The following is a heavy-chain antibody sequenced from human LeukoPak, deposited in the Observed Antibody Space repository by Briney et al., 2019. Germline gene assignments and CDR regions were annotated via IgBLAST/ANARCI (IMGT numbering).Heavy chain of an antibody. CDR2: IYYSGNT. J-gene: IGHJ4*02. V-gene: IGHV4-39*07. Sequence: SETLSLTCTVSGGSTSSHSFYWGWIRQPPGKGLEWIGSIYYSGNTYYNPSLKSRVTISVDTSKNQFSLKLSSVTAADTAVYYCARRYGSGSSGTFDYWGQGTLVTVSS. CDR3: ARRYGSGSSGTFDY. CDR1: GGSTSSHSFY. D-gene: IGHD3-10*01.